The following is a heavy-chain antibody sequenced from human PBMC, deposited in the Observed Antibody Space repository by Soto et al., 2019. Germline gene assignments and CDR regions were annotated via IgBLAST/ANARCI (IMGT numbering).Heavy chain of an antibody. V-gene: IGHV3-33*01. CDR2: IWYDGSNK. CDR1: GFTFSSYG. CDR3: ARDQSYYDSSGYFDY. Sequence: GGSLRLSCAASGFTFSSYGMHWVRQAPGKGLEWVAVIWYDGSNKYYADSVKGRFTISRDNSKNTLYLQMNSLRAEDTAVYYCARDQSYYDSSGYFDYWGQGTLVTVYS. J-gene: IGHJ4*02. D-gene: IGHD3-22*01.